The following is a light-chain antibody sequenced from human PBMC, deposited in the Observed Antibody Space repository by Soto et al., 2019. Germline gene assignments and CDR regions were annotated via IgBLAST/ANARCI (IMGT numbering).Light chain of an antibody. Sequence: IVLTQYPATLSLSCGERATLSCRASQSVSRYLAWYQQKHGQAPRLLIYDASNRATGIPARFSGSVSGTDGTITISSLEKEDGSVYYCQQYNNWPQTFGQGTKVDIK. CDR3: QQYNNWPQT. CDR1: QSVSRY. V-gene: IGKV3-11*01. J-gene: IGKJ1*01. CDR2: DAS.